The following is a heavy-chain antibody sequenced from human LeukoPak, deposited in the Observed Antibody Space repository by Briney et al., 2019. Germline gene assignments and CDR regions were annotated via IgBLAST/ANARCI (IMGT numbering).Heavy chain of an antibody. CDR3: VIPTGAFDI. Sequence: GGSLRLSCAASGFTFSSYAMRWVRQAPGKGLEWISAISGSGGSTYYADSVKGRFTISRDNSKNTLYLQMNSLRAEDTAVYYCVIPTGAFDIWGQGTMVTVSS. D-gene: IGHD2-21*01. CDR1: GFTFSSYA. CDR2: ISGSGGST. J-gene: IGHJ3*02. V-gene: IGHV3-23*01.